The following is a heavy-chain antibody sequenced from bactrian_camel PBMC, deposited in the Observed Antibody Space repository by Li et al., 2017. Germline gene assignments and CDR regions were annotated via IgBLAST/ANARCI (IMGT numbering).Heavy chain of an antibody. CDR2: IGPGDGRT. CDR1: GFTFSNTW. V-gene: IGHV3S1*01. CDR3: AKAPGSYRGNWYEYAD. J-gene: IGHJ4*01. Sequence: HVQLVESGGRLVQPGGSLRLSCAASGFTFSNTWMHWVRQVPGKGLEWVSSIGPGDGRTSSADSVKGRFAISRDNAKNTLYLQLNSLKTEDTAMYYCAKAPGSYRGNWYEYADWGQGTQVTVS. D-gene: IGHD2*01.